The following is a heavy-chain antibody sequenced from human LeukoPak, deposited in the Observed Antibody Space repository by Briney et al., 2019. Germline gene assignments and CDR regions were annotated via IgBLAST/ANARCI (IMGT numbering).Heavy chain of an antibody. V-gene: IGHV4-59*01. Sequence: SETLSLTCTVSGGSINGYYWSWIRQPPGKGLEWIGYIYYSGSTKYNPSLKSRVTISVDTSKNQFSLKLSSVTAADTAVYYCARYRGKTTVSSLDWFDPWGQGTLVTVSS. J-gene: IGHJ5*02. D-gene: IGHD4-11*01. CDR3: ARYRGKTTVSSLDWFDP. CDR2: IYYSGST. CDR1: GGSINGYY.